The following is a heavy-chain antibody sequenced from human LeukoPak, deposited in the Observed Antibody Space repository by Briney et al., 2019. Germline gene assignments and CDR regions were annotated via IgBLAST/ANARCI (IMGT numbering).Heavy chain of an antibody. J-gene: IGHJ4*02. CDR3: AREGYFHWLFPDY. V-gene: IGHV3-7*01. CDR2: IKQDGSEK. Sequence: GSLRLSCAASGFTFSSYWMSWVRQAPGKGLEWVANIKQDGSEKYYVDSVKGRFTISRDNAKSSLYLQMNSLRAEDTAVYYCAREGYFHWLFPDYWGQGTLVTVSS. CDR1: GFTFSSYW. D-gene: IGHD3-9*01.